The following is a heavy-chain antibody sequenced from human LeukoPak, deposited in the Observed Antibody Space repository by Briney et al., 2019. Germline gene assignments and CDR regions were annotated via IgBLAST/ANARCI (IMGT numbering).Heavy chain of an antibody. V-gene: IGHV3-21*01. CDR3: ARAARDVFFDY. CDR2: ISSSISYI. CDR1: GFTFSSYS. J-gene: IGHJ4*02. D-gene: IGHD3-10*02. Sequence: PGGALRLSCATSGFTFSSYSMNWVRQAPGTGLEWVSSISSSISYIYYADSVKGRFTISRDNAKNSLYLQMTSLRAEDTAVYYCARAARDVFFDYWGQGTLVTVSS.